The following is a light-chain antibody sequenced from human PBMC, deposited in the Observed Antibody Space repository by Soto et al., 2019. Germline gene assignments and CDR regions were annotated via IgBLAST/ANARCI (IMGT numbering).Light chain of an antibody. CDR1: SSNIGSNT. CDR2: SNN. Sequence: QSALTQPPSASGTPGQRVTISCSGSSSNIGSNTVNWYQQLPGTARKRLFYSNNQRPSGVPDRFSGSKSGTSASLAISGLQSEDEADYYCAAWDDSLNGFYVFGTGTKVTGL. J-gene: IGLJ1*01. V-gene: IGLV1-44*01. CDR3: AAWDDSLNGFYV.